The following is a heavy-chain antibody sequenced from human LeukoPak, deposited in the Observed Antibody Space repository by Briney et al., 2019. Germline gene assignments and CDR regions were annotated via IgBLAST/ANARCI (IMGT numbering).Heavy chain of an antibody. J-gene: IGHJ4*02. CDR1: GGSISSGGYY. CDR3: ARVSGLVVYACVDY. D-gene: IGHD2-8*02. Sequence: SETLSLTCTVSGGSISSGGYYWSWIRQHPGKGLEWIGYIYYSGSTYYNPSPKSRVTISVDTSKNQFSLKLSSVTAADTAVYYCARVSGLVVYACVDYWGQGTLVTVPS. V-gene: IGHV4-31*03. CDR2: IYYSGST.